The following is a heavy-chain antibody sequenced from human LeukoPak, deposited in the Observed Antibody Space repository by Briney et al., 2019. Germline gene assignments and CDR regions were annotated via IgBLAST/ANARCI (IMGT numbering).Heavy chain of an antibody. CDR2: IVVGSGNT. CDR1: GFTFTSSA. J-gene: IGHJ4*02. V-gene: IGHV1-58*02. Sequence: ASVKVSCKASGFTFTSSAMQWVRQARGQRLEWIGWIVVGSGNTNYAQKFQERVTITRDMSTSTAYMELSRLRSDDTAVYYCARGTPYSSGWMGVDYWGQGTLVTVSS. CDR3: ARGTPYSSGWMGVDY. D-gene: IGHD6-19*01.